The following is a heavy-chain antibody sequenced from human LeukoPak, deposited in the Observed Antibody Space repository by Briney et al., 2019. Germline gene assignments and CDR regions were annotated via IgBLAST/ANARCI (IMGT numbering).Heavy chain of an antibody. V-gene: IGHV4-59*01. J-gene: IGHJ4*02. CDR3: ARGELRYFDWLSMGPFDY. CDR1: GGSIGSYY. CDR2: IYYSGST. Sequence: PSETLALTCIVSGGSIGSYYWSWIRQPPGKGLEWIGYIYYSGSTNYNPSLKSRVTISVDTSKNQFSLKLSSVTAADTAVYYCARGELRYFDWLSMGPFDYWGQGTLVTVSS. D-gene: IGHD3-9*01.